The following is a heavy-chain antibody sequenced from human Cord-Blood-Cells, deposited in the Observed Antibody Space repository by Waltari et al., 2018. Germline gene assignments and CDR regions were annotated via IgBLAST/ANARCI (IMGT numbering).Heavy chain of an antibody. D-gene: IGHD2-15*01. Sequence: QVQLQQWGAGLLKPSETLSLTCAVYGGSFSGYYWSWIRQPPGKGLEWIGEINQSGSTNYNPSLKSRVTISVDTSKNQFSLKLSSVTAADTAVYYCAGGVVVAATPIRWFDPWGQGTLVTVSS. V-gene: IGHV4-34*01. CDR1: GGSFSGYY. CDR3: AGGVVVAATPIRWFDP. J-gene: IGHJ5*02. CDR2: INQSGST.